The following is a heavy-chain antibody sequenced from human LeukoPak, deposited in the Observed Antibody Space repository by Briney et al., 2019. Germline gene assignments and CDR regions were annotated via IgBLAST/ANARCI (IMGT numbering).Heavy chain of an antibody. CDR2: IKQDGSEK. J-gene: IGHJ4*02. V-gene: IGHV3-7*01. CDR1: GFTFSSYW. Sequence: PGGSLRLSCAASGFTFSSYWMSWVRQAPGKGLEWVANIKQDGSEKYYVDSVKGRFTISRDNAKNSLYLQMNSLGAQDTAVYYCARPATGYCSSAGCHWDSWGQGTLVTVSS. CDR3: ARPATGYCSSAGCHWDS. D-gene: IGHD2-2*01.